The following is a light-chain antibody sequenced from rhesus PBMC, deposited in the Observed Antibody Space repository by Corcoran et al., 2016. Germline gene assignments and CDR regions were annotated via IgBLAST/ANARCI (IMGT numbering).Light chain of an antibody. J-gene: IGKJ1*01. CDR1: QVISSW. CDR2: KAS. V-gene: IGKV1-21*01. Sequence: DIQMTQSPSSLSASVGDRVTITCRASQVISSWVVWYQQKPGKAPQLLISKASTLQSGAPSRFSGSGSGTDFTLSISSLQPEDFATYYCQQYDTAPWTFGQGTKVEIK. CDR3: QQYDTAPWT.